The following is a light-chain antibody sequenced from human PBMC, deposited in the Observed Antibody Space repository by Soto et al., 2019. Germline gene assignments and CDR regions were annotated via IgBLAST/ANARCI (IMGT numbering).Light chain of an antibody. CDR3: QQFNDWPPWT. Sequence: EIVMTQSPAALSVSPGERATLSCRASQSVSINLAWYQQKPGRAPRLLIYGASTRAPGIPARFSGSGSGTEFTLTISSLQPEDFAVYYCQQFNDWPPWTFGQGTKVDIK. CDR2: GAS. V-gene: IGKV3-15*01. CDR1: QSVSIN. J-gene: IGKJ1*01.